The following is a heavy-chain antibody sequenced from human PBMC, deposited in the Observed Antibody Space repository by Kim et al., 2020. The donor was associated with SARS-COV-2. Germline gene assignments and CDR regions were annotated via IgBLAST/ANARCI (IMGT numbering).Heavy chain of an antibody. V-gene: IGHV4-34*01. D-gene: IGHD3-16*02. Sequence: NPPRKGRVTISVDTSKNQFSLKLSSVTAADTAVYYCARGGVWGSYRYLSNWGQGTLVTVSS. CDR3: ARGGVWGSYRYLSN. J-gene: IGHJ4*02.